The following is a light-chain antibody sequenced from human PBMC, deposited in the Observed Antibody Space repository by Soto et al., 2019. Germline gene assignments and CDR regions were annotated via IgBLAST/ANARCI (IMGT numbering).Light chain of an antibody. Sequence: QSALTQPASVSGSPGQSITISCTGTSSDIGAYNYVSWYQQHPGKAPTLMIYEVGNRPSGASNRFSGSKSGNTASLTISGLQAEDEADYYCGSYTTSSTWVFGGGTKLTVL. J-gene: IGLJ3*02. CDR2: EVG. CDR3: GSYTTSSTWV. V-gene: IGLV2-14*01. CDR1: SSDIGAYNY.